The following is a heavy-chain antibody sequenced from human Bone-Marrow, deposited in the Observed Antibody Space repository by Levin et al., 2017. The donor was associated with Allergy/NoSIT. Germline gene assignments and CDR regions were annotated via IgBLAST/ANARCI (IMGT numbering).Heavy chain of an antibody. J-gene: IGHJ5*02. CDR1: GVSINITSDY. D-gene: IGHD3-10*01. CDR3: ARERHMVRGVLVS. V-gene: IGHV4-39*07. Sequence: SQTLSLTCTVSGVSINITSDYWAWIRQAPGKGLEWIGSIYYRGTTYYNPSLKIRVTISLSTSKNQFSLSLRSVTAADTAVYYCARERHMVRGVLVSWGQGTLVTVSS. CDR2: IYYRGTT.